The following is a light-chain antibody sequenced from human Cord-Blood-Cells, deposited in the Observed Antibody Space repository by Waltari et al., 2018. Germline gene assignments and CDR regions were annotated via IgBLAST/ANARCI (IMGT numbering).Light chain of an antibody. CDR2: DAS. Sequence: EIGLPQSPATLSLSPGDRATLSCRASQIVSSYLAWYQQKPGQAPRLLIYDASSRATGIPARFSGSGSGTDFTLTISSLEPEDFAVYYCQQRSNWPPKYSFGQGTKVEIK. V-gene: IGKV3-11*01. CDR1: QIVSSY. J-gene: IGKJ2*03. CDR3: QQRSNWPPKYS.